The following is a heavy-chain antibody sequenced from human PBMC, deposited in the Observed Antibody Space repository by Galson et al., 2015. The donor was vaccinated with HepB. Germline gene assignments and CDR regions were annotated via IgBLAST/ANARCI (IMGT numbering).Heavy chain of an antibody. V-gene: IGHV1-2*02. D-gene: IGHD2-15*01. Sequence: CKASGYTFTGYYMHWVRQAPGQGLEWMGWINPNSGGTNYAQKFQGRVTMTRDTSISTAYMELSRLRSDDTAVYYCARDVRCSGGSCYSIDYWGQGTLVTVSS. J-gene: IGHJ4*02. CDR1: GYTFTGYY. CDR2: INPNSGGT. CDR3: ARDVRCSGGSCYSIDY.